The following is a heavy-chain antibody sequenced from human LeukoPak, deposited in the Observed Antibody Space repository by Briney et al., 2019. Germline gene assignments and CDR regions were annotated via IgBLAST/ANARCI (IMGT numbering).Heavy chain of an antibody. CDR3: TRDQSTISTATYALDV. V-gene: IGHV3-74*01. D-gene: IGHD2-15*01. CDR1: GFTFSNYW. Sequence: PGGSLRLSCAASGFTFSNYWMHLVRQVPGKGPVWVSRIQSDGSTARYADSVQGRFTISRDNAKNTLYLQMNSLKAEDTAVYYCTRDQSTISTATYALDVWGQGTAVIVAS. J-gene: IGHJ6*02. CDR2: IQSDGSTA.